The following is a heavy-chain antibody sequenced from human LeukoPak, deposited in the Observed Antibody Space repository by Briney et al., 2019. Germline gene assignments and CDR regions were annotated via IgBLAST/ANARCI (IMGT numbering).Heavy chain of an antibody. CDR3: ARQFATASADTRGYFDF. Sequence: KASETLSLACSVSGASISSSNDYGGWIRQAPGKGLEWIGSITYDGSAHYNPSLMSRATILVDTSKNQFSLKLSSVTAADAAMYYCARQFATASADTRGYFDFWGQGTVVTVSS. V-gene: IGHV4-39*01. CDR1: GASISSSNDY. J-gene: IGHJ4*02. CDR2: ITYDGSA. D-gene: IGHD2-2*01.